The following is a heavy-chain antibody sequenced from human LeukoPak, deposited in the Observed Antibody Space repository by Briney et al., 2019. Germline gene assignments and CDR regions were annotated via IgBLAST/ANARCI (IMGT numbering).Heavy chain of an antibody. CDR2: INHSGST. CDR3: AREIASFYGSGTYYKPYYYYYMDV. CDR1: GGSISSYSYY. V-gene: IGHV4-39*07. J-gene: IGHJ6*03. D-gene: IGHD3-10*01. Sequence: SETLSLTCTVSGGSISSYSYYWSWIRQPPGKGLEWIGEINHSGSTNYNPSLKSRVTISVDTSKNQFSLKLSSVTAADTAVYYCAREIASFYGSGTYYKPYYYYYMDVWGKGTTVTISS.